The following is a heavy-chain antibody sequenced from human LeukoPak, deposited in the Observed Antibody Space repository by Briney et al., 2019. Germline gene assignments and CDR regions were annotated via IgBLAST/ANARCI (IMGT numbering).Heavy chain of an antibody. CDR1: GGSISSSSYY. V-gene: IGHV4-39*07. CDR3: ARGGGDFWSGYWYYFDY. J-gene: IGHJ4*02. CDR2: IYYSGST. Sequence: PSETLSLTCTVSGGSISSSSYYWGWIRQPPGKGLEWIGSIYYSGSTYYNPSLKSRVTISLDTSNNQFSLKLSSVTAADTAVYYCARGGGDFWSGYWYYFDYWGQGTLVTVSS. D-gene: IGHD3-3*01.